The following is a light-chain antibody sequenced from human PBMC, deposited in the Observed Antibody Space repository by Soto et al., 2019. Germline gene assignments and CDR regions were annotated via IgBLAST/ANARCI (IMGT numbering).Light chain of an antibody. CDR1: GSDVGNYNL. Sequence: QSALTQPASVSGSLGQSITISCSGSGSDVGNYNLVSWYQQQPGKAPKLIIYEVNKAPSGVSNRFSDSKSGNTASLTISGLQPVDESHYYCCSYAGSSIWVFGGGTQLTVL. CDR2: EVN. V-gene: IGLV2-23*02. CDR3: CSYAGSSIWV. J-gene: IGLJ3*02.